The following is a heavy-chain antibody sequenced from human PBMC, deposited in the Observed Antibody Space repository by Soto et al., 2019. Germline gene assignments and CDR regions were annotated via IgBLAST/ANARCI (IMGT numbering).Heavy chain of an antibody. J-gene: IGHJ5*02. CDR2: IYYRGGT. CDR3: TREQSDDNYFDP. D-gene: IGHD6-19*01. CDR1: GAALSSGGYF. V-gene: IGHV4-61*08. Sequence: PSEALSLTCTVSGAALSSGGYFYTWVRQPPGKGLEWLGYIYYRGGTNYNPSLKSQVTISLDKSKSQFSLRLTSVTAADTAVYYCTREQSDDNYFDPWGQGTLVTVSS.